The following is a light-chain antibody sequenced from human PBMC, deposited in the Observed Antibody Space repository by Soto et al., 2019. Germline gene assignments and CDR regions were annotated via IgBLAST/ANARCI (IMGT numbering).Light chain of an antibody. CDR3: QQYNYFWA. Sequence: DIPQTHSPPSLSAAVGDTVTFTVRASQSISSWLAWYQQKPGKAPKLLIYDASNLESGVPSRFSGGGSGTEFSLTISSLQPDDFATYYCQQYNYFWAFGGGTKVDIK. V-gene: IGKV1-5*01. CDR1: QSISSW. J-gene: IGKJ4*02. CDR2: DAS.